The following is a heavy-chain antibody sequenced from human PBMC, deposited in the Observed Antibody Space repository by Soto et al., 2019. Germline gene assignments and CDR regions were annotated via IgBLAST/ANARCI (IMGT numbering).Heavy chain of an antibody. Sequence: GPGPASETLSLTCTVSGGSISSGGYYWSWIRQHPGKGLEWIGYIYYSGSTYYNPSLKSRVTISVDTSKNQFSLKLSSVTAADTAVYYCARDRYYDSSGYSGHYYYYGMDVWGQGTTVTVSS. V-gene: IGHV4-31*03. D-gene: IGHD3-22*01. J-gene: IGHJ6*02. CDR3: ARDRYYDSSGYSGHYYYYGMDV. CDR1: GGSISSGGYY. CDR2: IYYSGST.